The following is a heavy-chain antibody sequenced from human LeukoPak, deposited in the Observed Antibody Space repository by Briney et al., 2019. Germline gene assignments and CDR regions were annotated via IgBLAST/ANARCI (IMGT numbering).Heavy chain of an antibody. V-gene: IGHV1-69*05. CDR1: GYTFTSYA. Sequence: ASVKVSCKASGYTFTSYAISWVRQAPGQGLEWMGRIIPIFGTANYAQKFQGRVTITTDESTSTAYMELSSLRSEDTAVYYCASGSSGYYGDYWGQGTLVTVSS. J-gene: IGHJ4*02. CDR2: IIPIFGTA. D-gene: IGHD3-22*01. CDR3: ASGSSGYYGDY.